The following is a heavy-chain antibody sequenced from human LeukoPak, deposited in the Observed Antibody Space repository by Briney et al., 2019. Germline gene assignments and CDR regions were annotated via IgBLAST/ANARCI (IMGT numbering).Heavy chain of an antibody. CDR3: AKDALSAVTTFDY. CDR1: GFTFTNCA. J-gene: IGHJ4*02. D-gene: IGHD4-17*01. CDR2: ISASGGST. V-gene: IGHV3-23*01. Sequence: GGSLRLSCAASGFTFTNCAMSWVRQAPGKGLEWVSAISASGGSTYYADSVKGRFSISRDNSKNTVYLQMNSLRVEDTAVYYCAKDALSAVTTFDYWGQGTLVTVSS.